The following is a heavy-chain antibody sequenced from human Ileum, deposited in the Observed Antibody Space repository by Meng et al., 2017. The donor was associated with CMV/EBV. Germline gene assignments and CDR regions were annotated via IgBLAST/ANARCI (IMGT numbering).Heavy chain of an antibody. J-gene: IGHJ4*02. CDR1: GFSFSDYI. V-gene: IGHV3-23*01. D-gene: IGHD3-10*01. Sequence: GGSLRLSCAASGFSFSDYIMSWVRHAPGKGLEWVSGIDHSAISTYYEDSVKGRFTISRDNSKNTLYLQMSSLRAEDTAVYYCAKVGDSISGDYWGQGTLVTVSS. CDR3: AKVGDSISGDY. CDR2: IDHSAIST.